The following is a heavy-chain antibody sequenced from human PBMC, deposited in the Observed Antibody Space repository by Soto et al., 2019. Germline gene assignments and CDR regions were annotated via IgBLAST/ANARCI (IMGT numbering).Heavy chain of an antibody. V-gene: IGHV1-2*02. CDR3: ARDNYGALDY. Sequence: ASVKVSCKPSGYPFTDLYIHWVRQAPGLGLEWMGWIDPRSGASRKTQRFQGRFTMTRGTSTNTVYMELSSLRSDDTAVYFCARDNYGALDYWGQGTLVTVFS. CDR2: IDPRSGAS. D-gene: IGHD4-17*01. CDR1: GYPFTDLY. J-gene: IGHJ4*02.